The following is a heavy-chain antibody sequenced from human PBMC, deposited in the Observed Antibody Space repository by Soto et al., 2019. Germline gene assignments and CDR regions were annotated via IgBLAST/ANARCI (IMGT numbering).Heavy chain of an antibody. V-gene: IGHV3-23*01. CDR1: GYSFREYG. Sequence: GGSLRLSCVASGYSFREYGMSWVRQTPQKTLEWVASISGNKMTTFYPDSVKGRFTISRDNSKNTLYLQMNSLRAEDTAVYYCARWYYYDSSGYYPFDYWGQGTLVTVSS. J-gene: IGHJ4*02. D-gene: IGHD3-22*01. CDR3: ARWYYYDSSGYYPFDY. CDR2: ISGNKMTT.